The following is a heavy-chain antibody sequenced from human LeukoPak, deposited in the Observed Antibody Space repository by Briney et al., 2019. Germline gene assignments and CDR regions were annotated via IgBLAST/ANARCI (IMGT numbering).Heavy chain of an antibody. CDR3: ARDLGIAVAGITYGMDV. CDR1: GGSISSYY. D-gene: IGHD6-19*01. J-gene: IGHJ6*02. Sequence: PSETLSLTCTVSGGSISSYYWSWIRQPAGKGLEWIGRIYTSGSTNYNPSLKSRVTMSVDKSKNQFSLKLSSVTAADTAVYYCARDLGIAVAGITYGMDVWGQGTTVTVSS. V-gene: IGHV4-4*07. CDR2: IYTSGST.